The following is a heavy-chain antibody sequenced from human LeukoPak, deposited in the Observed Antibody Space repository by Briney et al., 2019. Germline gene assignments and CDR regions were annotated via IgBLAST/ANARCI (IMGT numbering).Heavy chain of an antibody. Sequence: PGGSLRLSCAASGFTFRSYSMNWVRQAPGKGLEWVSYISSSSSTIYYADSVKGRFTISRDNAKNSLYLQMNCLRAEDTAVYYCARVPLKLELFAFDIWGQGTMVTVSS. CDR1: GFTFRSYS. J-gene: IGHJ3*02. CDR2: ISSSSSTI. V-gene: IGHV3-48*01. CDR3: ARVPLKLELFAFDI. D-gene: IGHD1-7*01.